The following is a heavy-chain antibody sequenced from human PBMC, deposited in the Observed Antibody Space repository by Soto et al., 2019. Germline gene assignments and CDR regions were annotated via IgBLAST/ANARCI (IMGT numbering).Heavy chain of an antibody. V-gene: IGHV1-3*01. Sequence: ASVKVSCKASGYTFSTYAMHWVRQAPGQSLEWMGWLNGGTGQTRYSQKFQDRVIITRDTSASTGYMELSSLTSEDTAVYYCARGKGMEENYFYYGLDIWGQGTTVTVSS. CDR3: ARGKGMEENYFYYGLDI. CDR1: GYTFSTYA. CDR2: LNGGTGQT. D-gene: IGHD1-1*01. J-gene: IGHJ6*02.